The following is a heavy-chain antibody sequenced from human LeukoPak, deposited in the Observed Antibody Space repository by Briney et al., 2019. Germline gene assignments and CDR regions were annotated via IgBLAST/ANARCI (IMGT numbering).Heavy chain of an antibody. CDR1: GGSISSYY. CDR3: ARGGTHYMDV. CDR2: IYYSGST. J-gene: IGHJ6*03. Sequence: SGTLSLTCTVSGGSISSYYWSWIRQPPGKGLEWIGYIYYSGSTNYNPSLKSRVTISVDTSKNQFSLKLSPVTAADTAVYYCARGGTHYMDVWGKGTTVTISS. V-gene: IGHV4-59*01. D-gene: IGHD1-14*01.